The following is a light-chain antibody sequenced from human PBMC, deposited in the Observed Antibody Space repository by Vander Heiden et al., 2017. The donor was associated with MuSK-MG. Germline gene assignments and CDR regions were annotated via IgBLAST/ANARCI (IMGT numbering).Light chain of an antibody. CDR2: DAS. CDR1: QGISST. Sequence: AIQLTQAPSSLSASVGDRVTITCRASQGISSTLAWYQQKPGKAPELLIYDASSLQSGVPSRFSGSGSGTDFTLTISRLQPEDFATYYCQQVNSYPHSFGGGTKLEIK. CDR3: QQVNSYPHS. V-gene: IGKV1-13*02. J-gene: IGKJ4*01.